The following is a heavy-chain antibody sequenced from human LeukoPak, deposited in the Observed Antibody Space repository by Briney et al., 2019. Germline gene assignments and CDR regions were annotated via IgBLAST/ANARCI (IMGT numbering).Heavy chain of an antibody. CDR2: IKQDGSEK. Sequence: GGSLRLSCAASGFTFSSYWMSWVRQAPGKGLEWVANIKQDGSEKYYVDAVRGRFTIYRDNAKNSLYLQMNSLRPEDTAVYYCARDSRGTTFDYWGQGTLVTVSS. D-gene: IGHD3-16*01. V-gene: IGHV3-7*01. CDR3: ARDSRGTTFDY. CDR1: GFTFSSYW. J-gene: IGHJ4*02.